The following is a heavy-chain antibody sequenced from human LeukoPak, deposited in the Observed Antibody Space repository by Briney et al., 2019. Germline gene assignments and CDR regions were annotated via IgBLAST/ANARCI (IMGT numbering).Heavy chain of an antibody. Sequence: PGGSLRLSCAVSEFTFSTYWMGWVRQAPGKGLEWVANINEDGTDEYYVDSVKGRFTISRDNARNSLYLQMNSLRAEDTALYYCARGNSDEVVPAGEYYFDYWGQGTLVTVSS. CDR2: INEDGTDE. V-gene: IGHV3-7*03. CDR1: EFTFSTYW. D-gene: IGHD2-2*01. CDR3: ARGNSDEVVPAGEYYFDY. J-gene: IGHJ4*02.